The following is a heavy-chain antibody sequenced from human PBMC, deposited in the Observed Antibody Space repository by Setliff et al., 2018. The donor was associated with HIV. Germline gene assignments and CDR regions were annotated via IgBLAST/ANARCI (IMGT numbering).Heavy chain of an antibody. Sequence: PSETLSLTCSVFGGSMNSHYWSWIRQPPGKGLEWIGSVYNSGITFKNPSLKSRVTISVDRSGNQFSLRLTSVTAADTAVYYCARYFDLLSGHDYWGQGTLVTVPS. J-gene: IGHJ4*02. D-gene: IGHD3-3*01. V-gene: IGHV4-39*07. CDR1: GGSMNSHY. CDR2: VYNSGIT. CDR3: ARYFDLLSGHDY.